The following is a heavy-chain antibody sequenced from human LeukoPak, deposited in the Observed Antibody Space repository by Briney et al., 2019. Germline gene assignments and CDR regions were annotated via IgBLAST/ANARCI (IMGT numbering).Heavy chain of an antibody. CDR2: ISGSGGST. D-gene: IGHD2-2*01. CDR1: GFTFSDHY. CDR3: AKSLGVVPAANDY. Sequence: GGSLRLSCAASGFTFSDHYMDWVRQAPGKGLEWVSAISGSGGSTYYADSVKGRFTISRDNSKNTLYLQMNSLRAEDTAVYYCAKSLGVVPAANDYWGQGTLVTVSS. J-gene: IGHJ4*02. V-gene: IGHV3-23*01.